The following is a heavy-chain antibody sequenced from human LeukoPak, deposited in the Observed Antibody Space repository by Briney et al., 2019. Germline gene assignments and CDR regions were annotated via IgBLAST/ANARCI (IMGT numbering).Heavy chain of an antibody. D-gene: IGHD2/OR15-2a*01. CDR3: ARDHRAGNMRFDP. CDR2: IHYSVST. Sequence: SETLSLTFTVSGGSISSYYWSWIRQPPGKGLEWIGYIHYSVSTNYNPSLKSRVTISVDTSKNQFSLKLSSVTAADTAVYYCARDHRAGNMRFDPWGQGTLVTVSS. V-gene: IGHV4-59*01. J-gene: IGHJ5*02. CDR1: GGSISSYY.